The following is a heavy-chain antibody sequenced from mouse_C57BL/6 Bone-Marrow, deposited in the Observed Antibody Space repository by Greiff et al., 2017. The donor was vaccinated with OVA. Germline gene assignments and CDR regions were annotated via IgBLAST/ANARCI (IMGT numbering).Heavy chain of an antibody. CDR1: GYAFTNYL. V-gene: IGHV1-54*01. CDR3: ARSGYRTGFAY. CDR2: INPGSGGT. Sequence: VQLVESGAELVRPGTSVKVSCKASGYAFTNYLIEWVKQRPGQGLEWIGVINPGSGGTNYNEKFKGKATLTADKSSSTAYMQLSSLTSEDSAVYFCARSGYRTGFAYWGQGTLVTVSA. J-gene: IGHJ3*01. D-gene: IGHD3-1*01.